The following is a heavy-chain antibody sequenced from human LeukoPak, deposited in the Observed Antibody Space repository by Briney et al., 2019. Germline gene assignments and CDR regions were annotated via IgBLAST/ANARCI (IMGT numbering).Heavy chain of an antibody. CDR1: GFTFSSYG. CDR2: IRYDGSNK. V-gene: IGHV3-30*02. Sequence: GGCLRLSCAASGFTFSSYGMHSVCQAPGKGLGWVAFIRYDGSNKYYADSVKGRFTISRDNSKNTLSLQMNSLRAEDTAVYYCAKDKGRTIFGVVIPFDPWGQGTLVTVSS. D-gene: IGHD3-3*01. CDR3: AKDKGRTIFGVVIPFDP. J-gene: IGHJ5*02.